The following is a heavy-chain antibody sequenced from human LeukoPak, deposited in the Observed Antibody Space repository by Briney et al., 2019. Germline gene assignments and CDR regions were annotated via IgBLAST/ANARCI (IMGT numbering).Heavy chain of an antibody. Sequence: GWSLRLSCAASGFTVSSNYMSWVRQAPGKGLEWVSDIYSGDSTYYEDSVKGRFTISRDNSKNTLYLQMNSRRAQDTAVYYCARGGNDYGDCVGAFDIWGQGTMVTVSS. CDR3: ARGGNDYGDCVGAFDI. D-gene: IGHD4-17*01. J-gene: IGHJ3*02. CDR2: IYSGDST. V-gene: IGHV3-66*02. CDR1: GFTVSSNY.